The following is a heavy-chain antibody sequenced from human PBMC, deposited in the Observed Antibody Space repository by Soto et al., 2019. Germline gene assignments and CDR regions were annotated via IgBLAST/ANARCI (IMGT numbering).Heavy chain of an antibody. CDR3: AKGPLGSGYGLDY. J-gene: IGHJ4*02. Sequence: EVQLLDSGGGLVQPGGSLRLSCAASGFTFRNYAMNWVRQAPGKGLEWVSGSSGSAGSTYYADSAKGRFTISRDNSKNTLYLQMSSLRAEDTAVYYCAKGPLGSGYGLDYWGQGTLVTVSS. CDR2: SSGSAGST. CDR1: GFTFRNYA. D-gene: IGHD5-12*01. V-gene: IGHV3-23*01.